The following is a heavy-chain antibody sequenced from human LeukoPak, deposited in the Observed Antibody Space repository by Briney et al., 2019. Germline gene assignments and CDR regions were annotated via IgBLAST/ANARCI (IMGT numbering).Heavy chain of an antibody. J-gene: IGHJ4*02. V-gene: IGHV4-38-2*01. CDR1: GYSISSGYY. CDR2: IYHSGST. Sequence: SETLSLTCAVSGYSISSGYYWGWIRQPPGKGLEWIGSIYHSGSTYCNPSLKSRVTISVDTSKNQFSLKLSSVTAADTAVYYCARPIAPRYYFDYWGQGTLVTVSS. CDR3: ARPIAPRYYFDY.